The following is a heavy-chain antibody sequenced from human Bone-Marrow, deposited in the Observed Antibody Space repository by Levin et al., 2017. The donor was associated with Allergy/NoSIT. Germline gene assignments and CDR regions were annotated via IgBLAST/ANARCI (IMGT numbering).Heavy chain of an antibody. V-gene: IGHV6-1*01. CDR2: TYYRSKWYN. CDR3: ARDSSRIFDY. CDR1: GDSVSSNSAA. J-gene: IGHJ4*02. Sequence: PSQTLSLTCAISGDSVSSNSAAWNWIRQSPSRGLECLSRTYYRSKWYNDYAVSMKGRITINTDTSKNQFSLQLNSVTPEDTAVYYCARDSSRIFDYWGQGILVTVSS.